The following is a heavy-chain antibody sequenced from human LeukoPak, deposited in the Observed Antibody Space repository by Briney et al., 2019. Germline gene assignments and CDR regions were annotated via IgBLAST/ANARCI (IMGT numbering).Heavy chain of an antibody. V-gene: IGHV3-48*03. CDR2: ISSSGSTI. D-gene: IGHD3-22*01. J-gene: IGHJ4*02. CDR1: GFTFSSYE. CDR3: ARDYYDSSGYWN. Sequence: GGSLRLSCAASGFTFSSYEMNWVRQAPGKGLEWVSYISSSGSTIYYADSVKGRFTISRDNSMNTLYLQMNSLRAEDTAVYYCARDYYDSSGYWNWGQGTLVTVSS.